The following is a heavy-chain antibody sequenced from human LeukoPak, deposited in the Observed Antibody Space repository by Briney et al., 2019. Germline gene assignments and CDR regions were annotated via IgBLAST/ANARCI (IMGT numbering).Heavy chain of an antibody. CDR3: ARELLAVGDSSGYPFHY. V-gene: IGHV1-69*05. Sequence: ASVKVSCKASGGTFSSYAISWVRQAPGQGLEWMGGIIPIFGTANYAQKFQGRVTITTDESTSTAYMELSSLRSEDTAVYYCARELLAVGDSSGYPFHYWGQVTLVTVSS. CDR1: GGTFSSYA. J-gene: IGHJ4*02. D-gene: IGHD3-22*01. CDR2: IIPIFGTA.